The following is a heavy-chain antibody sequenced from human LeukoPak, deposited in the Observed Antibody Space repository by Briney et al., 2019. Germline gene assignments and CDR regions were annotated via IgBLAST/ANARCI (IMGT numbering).Heavy chain of an antibody. D-gene: IGHD3-22*01. V-gene: IGHV3-15*01. CDR2: IKSKTDGGTT. Sequence: GGSLRLSCAASGFTFSNAWMSWVRQAPGKGLEWVGRIKSKTDGGTTDYAAPVKGRFTISRDDSKNTLYLQMNSLKTEDTAVYYCTTEARITMIVVVIAWFDPWGQGTLVTVSS. J-gene: IGHJ5*02. CDR1: GFTFSNAW. CDR3: TTEARITMIVVVIAWFDP.